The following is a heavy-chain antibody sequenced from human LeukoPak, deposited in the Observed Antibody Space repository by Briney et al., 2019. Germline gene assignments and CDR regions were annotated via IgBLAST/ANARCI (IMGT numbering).Heavy chain of an antibody. CDR1: GFTLSSYW. CDR3: AREGQQLVGGWFDP. Sequence: PGGSLRLSCAASGFTLSSYWMHWVRQAPGKGLVWVSRINSDGSSTSYADSVKGRFTISRDNAKNTLYLQMNSLRAEDTAVYYCAREGQQLVGGWFDPWGQGTLVTVSS. CDR2: INSDGSST. J-gene: IGHJ5*02. V-gene: IGHV3-74*01. D-gene: IGHD6-13*01.